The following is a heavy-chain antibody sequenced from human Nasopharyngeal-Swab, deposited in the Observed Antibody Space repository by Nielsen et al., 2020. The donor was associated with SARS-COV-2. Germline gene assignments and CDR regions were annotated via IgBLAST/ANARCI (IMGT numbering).Heavy chain of an antibody. Sequence: ASGKVSCKASGYTFTSYAMHWVRQAPGQRLEWRGCNNAGNGNTKYSQKFQGRVTITRDTSASTAYMELSSLRSEDTAVYYCAREYYDFWSGYYLSNWFDPWRQGTLVTVSS. V-gene: IGHV1-3*01. CDR1: GYTFTSYA. CDR3: AREYYDFWSGYYLSNWFDP. D-gene: IGHD3-3*01. J-gene: IGHJ5*02. CDR2: NNAGNGNT.